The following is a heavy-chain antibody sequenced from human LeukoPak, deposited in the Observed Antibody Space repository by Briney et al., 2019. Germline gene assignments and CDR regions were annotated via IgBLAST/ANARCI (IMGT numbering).Heavy chain of an antibody. CDR1: GFNFITAA. D-gene: IGHD3-10*01. CDR2: IKEDGSET. Sequence: GGSLRLSCAASGFNFITAAMTWVRQAPRKGLEWVANIKEDGSETHYVDSVKGRFTIPRDNAKQSLYLQMNSLRAEDTAVYFCARGVYYYGSGSDTGDYWGQGTLVTVSS. J-gene: IGHJ4*02. CDR3: ARGVYYYGSGSDTGDY. V-gene: IGHV3-7*03.